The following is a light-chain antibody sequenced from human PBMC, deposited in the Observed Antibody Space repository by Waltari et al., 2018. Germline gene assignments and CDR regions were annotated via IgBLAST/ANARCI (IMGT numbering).Light chain of an antibody. Sequence: DIPMTQSPSSVSAAVGDRVTISCRASHDIRTWLAWYQQKPGKPPILLIHSASTLQTGVPFRFSGSGSGTEFTLTISGLQPEDFATYYCQQANAFPITFGQGTRLEIK. CDR1: HDIRTW. V-gene: IGKV1-12*01. CDR2: SAS. J-gene: IGKJ5*01. CDR3: QQANAFPIT.